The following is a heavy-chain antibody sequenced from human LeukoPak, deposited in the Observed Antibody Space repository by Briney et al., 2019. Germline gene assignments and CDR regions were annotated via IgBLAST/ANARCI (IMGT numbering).Heavy chain of an antibody. CDR3: ARVFYYDSSGYYRDAFDI. Sequence: SQTLSLTCAISGDSVSSNSAAWNWIRQSPSRGLEWLGRTYYRSKWYNDYAVSVKSRITINPDTSKNQFSLQLNSVTPEDTAVYYCARVFYYDSSGYYRDAFDIWGQGTMVTVSS. V-gene: IGHV6-1*01. CDR2: TYYRSKWYN. J-gene: IGHJ3*02. D-gene: IGHD3-22*01. CDR1: GDSVSSNSAA.